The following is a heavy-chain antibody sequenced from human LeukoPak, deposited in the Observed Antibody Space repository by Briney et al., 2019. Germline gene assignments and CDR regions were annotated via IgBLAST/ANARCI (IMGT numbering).Heavy chain of an antibody. J-gene: IGHJ5*02. CDR3: ARVLGVNNGDYVWFDP. Sequence: PSQTLSLTCTVSGGSISSGDYYWRWIRQPPGKGLEWIGYIYYSGSTYYNPSLKSRVTISVDTSKNQFSLKLSSVTAADTAVYYCARVLGVNNGDYVWFDPWGQGTLVTVSS. CDR1: GGSISSGDYY. CDR2: IYYSGST. D-gene: IGHD4-17*01. V-gene: IGHV4-30-4*01.